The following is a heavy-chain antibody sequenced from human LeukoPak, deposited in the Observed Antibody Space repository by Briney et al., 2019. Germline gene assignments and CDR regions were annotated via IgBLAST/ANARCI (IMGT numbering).Heavy chain of an antibody. V-gene: IGHV4-34*01. CDR1: GXXFSGYY. CDR3: ARGPWPFDI. J-gene: IGHJ3*02. Sequence: SETLSLTCAVYGXXFSGYYWSWIRQPPGKGLEWIGEINHSGSTNYNPSLKSRVTISVDTSKNQFSLKLSSVTAADTAVYYCARGPWPFDIWGQGTMVTVSS. CDR2: INHSGST.